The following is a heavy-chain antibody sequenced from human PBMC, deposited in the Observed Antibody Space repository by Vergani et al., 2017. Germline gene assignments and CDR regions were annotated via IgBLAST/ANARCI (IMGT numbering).Heavy chain of an antibody. CDR3: ARLRTREVPAASIDY. CDR1: GFTFSSYS. Sequence: EVQLVESGGGLVKPGGSLRLSCAASGFTFSSYSMNWVRQAPGKGLEWVSSISSSSSYIYYADSVKGRFTISRDNAKNSRYLQMNSLRAEDTAVYYCARLRTREVPAASIDYWGQGTLVTVSS. D-gene: IGHD2-2*01. CDR2: ISSSSSYI. V-gene: IGHV3-21*04. J-gene: IGHJ4*02.